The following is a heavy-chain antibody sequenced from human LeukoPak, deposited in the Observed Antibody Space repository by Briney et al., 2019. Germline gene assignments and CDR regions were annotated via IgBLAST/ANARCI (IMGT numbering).Heavy chain of an antibody. J-gene: IGHJ1*01. Sequence: GGSLRLSRAASGFTVSSNYMSWVRPAPGGGREWGSVIYSCGSTYHADSVTGKFTISRDNSKNTLYLQMNSLRAEDTAVYYCARAANYGDYFAGFEYFQHWGQGTLVTVSS. CDR2: IYSCGST. V-gene: IGHV3-66*01. D-gene: IGHD4-17*01. CDR1: GFTVSSNY. CDR3: ARAANYGDYFAGFEYFQH.